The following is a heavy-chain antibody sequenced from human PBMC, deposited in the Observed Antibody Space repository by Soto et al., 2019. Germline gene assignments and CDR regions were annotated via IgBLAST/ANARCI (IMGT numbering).Heavy chain of an antibody. V-gene: IGHV6-1*01. CDR3: ATSYYNFWSAHYLAYFDY. Sequence: SQTLSLTCAISGDSVSSNSAAWNWIRQSPSRGLEWLGRTYYRSKWYNDYAVSVKSRITINPDTSKNQFSLKLSSVTAADTAVYYCATSYYNFWSAHYLAYFDYWGQGNLVTVSS. J-gene: IGHJ4*02. CDR1: GDSVSSNSAA. CDR2: TYYRSKWYN. D-gene: IGHD3-3*01.